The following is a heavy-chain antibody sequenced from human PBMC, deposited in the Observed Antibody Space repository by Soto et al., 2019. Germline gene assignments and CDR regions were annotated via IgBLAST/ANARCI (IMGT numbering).Heavy chain of an antibody. D-gene: IGHD3-10*01. CDR1: GYTFTSYD. V-gene: IGHV1-8*01. CDR3: AAEGNGSAYYYYYYGMDV. J-gene: IGHJ6*02. CDR2: MNANSGNT. Sequence: ASVKVSCKASGYTFTSYDINWVRQATGQGLEWMGWMNANSGNTDYAQKFQDRVTMTRNTSTSTAYMELSSLRSEDTAVYYCAAEGNGSAYYYYYYGMDVWGQGTTVTVSS.